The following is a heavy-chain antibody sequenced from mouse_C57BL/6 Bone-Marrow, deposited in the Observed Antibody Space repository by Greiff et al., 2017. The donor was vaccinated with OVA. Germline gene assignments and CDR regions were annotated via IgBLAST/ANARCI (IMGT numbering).Heavy chain of an antibody. CDR2: INPSTGGT. J-gene: IGHJ2*01. CDR3: ARRGLGRRDFDY. V-gene: IGHV1-42*01. Sequence: VQLKQSGPELVKPGASVKISCKASGYSFTGYYMNWVKQSPEKSLEWIGEINPSTGGTTYNQKFKAKATLTVDKSSSTAYMQLKSLTSEDSAVYYCARRGLGRRDFDYWGQGTTLTVSS. CDR1: GYSFTGYY. D-gene: IGHD4-1*01.